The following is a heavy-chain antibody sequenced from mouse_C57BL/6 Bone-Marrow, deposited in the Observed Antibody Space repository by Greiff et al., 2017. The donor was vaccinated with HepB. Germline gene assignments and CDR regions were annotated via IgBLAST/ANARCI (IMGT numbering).Heavy chain of an antibody. CDR3: ASDLITTVVRYYFDY. CDR2: INPNNGGT. J-gene: IGHJ2*01. CDR1: GYTFTDYY. Sequence: EVQLQQSGPELVKPGASVKISCKASGYTFTDYYMNWVKQSHGKSLEWIGDINPNNGGTSYNQKFKGKATLTVDKSSSTAYTELRSLTSEDSAVYYCASDLITTVVRYYFDYWGQGTTLTVSS. V-gene: IGHV1-26*01. D-gene: IGHD1-1*01.